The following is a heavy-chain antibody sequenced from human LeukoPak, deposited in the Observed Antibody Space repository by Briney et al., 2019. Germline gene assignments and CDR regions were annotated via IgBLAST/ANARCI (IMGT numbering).Heavy chain of an antibody. CDR2: IYHSGSI. V-gene: IGHV4-38-2*02. D-gene: IGHD3-10*01. J-gene: IGHJ4*02. CDR3: ARDWAGSNYGSGSYFH. CDR1: GYSISSGYY. Sequence: PSETLSLTCTVSGYSISSGYYWGWIRQPPGKGLEWIGNIYHSGSIYYNPSLESRVTISVDTSKNQFSLKLSSVTAADTAVYYCARDWAGSNYGSGSYFHWGQGTLVTVSS.